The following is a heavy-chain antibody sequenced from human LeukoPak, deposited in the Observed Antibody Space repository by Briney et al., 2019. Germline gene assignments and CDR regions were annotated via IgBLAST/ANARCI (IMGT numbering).Heavy chain of an antibody. CDR3: ARSYRATAGIVDV. Sequence: PGGSLRLSCAASDFIFSDYYMTWIRQAPGKGLEWLSYISNSGSDIYSADSVKGRFTISRDNAKNSLYLQMNSLRAGDTALYYCARSYRATAGIVDVWGQGTTVTVSS. J-gene: IGHJ6*02. D-gene: IGHD6-13*01. CDR2: ISNSGSDI. V-gene: IGHV3-11*01. CDR1: DFIFSDYY.